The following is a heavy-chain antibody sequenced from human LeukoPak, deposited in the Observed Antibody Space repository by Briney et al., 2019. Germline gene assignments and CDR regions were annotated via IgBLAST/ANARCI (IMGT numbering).Heavy chain of an antibody. J-gene: IGHJ4*02. V-gene: IGHV4-34*01. D-gene: IGHD1-26*01. CDR2: INHSGST. CDR1: GGSFSGYY. CDR3: ARESSGSYIDY. Sequence: ASETLSLTCAVYGGSFSGYYWSWIRQPPGKGLEWIGEINHSGSTNYNPSLKSRVTISVDTSKNQFSLKLSSVTAADTAVYYCARESSGSYIDYWGQGTLVTVSS.